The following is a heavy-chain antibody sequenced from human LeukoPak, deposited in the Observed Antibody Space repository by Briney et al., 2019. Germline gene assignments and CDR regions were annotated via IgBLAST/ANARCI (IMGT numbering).Heavy chain of an antibody. Sequence: PSETLSLTCAVYGGSFSGYYWSWIRQPPGKGLEWIGEINHSGSTNYNSSLKSRVTISVDTSKNQFSLKLSSVTAADTAVYYCARSHPRQRKATGYFDYWGQGTLVTVSS. CDR2: INHSGST. J-gene: IGHJ4*02. CDR1: GGSFSGYY. D-gene: IGHD1-1*01. CDR3: ARSHPRQRKATGYFDY. V-gene: IGHV4-34*01.